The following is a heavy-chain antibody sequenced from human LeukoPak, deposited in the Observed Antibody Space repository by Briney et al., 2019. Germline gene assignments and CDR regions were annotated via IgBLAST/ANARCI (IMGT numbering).Heavy chain of an antibody. V-gene: IGHV4-30-2*01. CDR3: ARGTLGGGNFLRRVRVEEGNGAFDI. J-gene: IGHJ3*02. CDR2: IYHSGST. CDR1: GGSISSGGYY. Sequence: PSETLSLTCTVSGGSISSGGYYWSWIRQPPGKGLEWIGYIYHSGSTYYNPSLKSRVTISIDTSKNQFSLKLSSVTAADTAVYYCARGTLGGGNFLRRVRVEEGNGAFDIWGQGTMVTVSS. D-gene: IGHD4-23*01.